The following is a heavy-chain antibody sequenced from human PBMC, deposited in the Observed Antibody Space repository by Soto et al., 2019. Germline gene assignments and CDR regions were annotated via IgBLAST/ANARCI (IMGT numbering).Heavy chain of an antibody. CDR3: ARGHYFGSGSTD. J-gene: IGHJ4*01. Sequence: TLSLTCAVSGDSISGGCFSWNWIRQSPGKGLEWIGYIYPSGTSYFNPSLKSRVSISLDKSRNQFSLRLSSMTAADTAVYYCARGHYFGSGSTDWGHGTLVTVSS. D-gene: IGHD3-10*01. V-gene: IGHV4-30-2*06. CDR1: GDSISGGCFS. CDR2: IYPSGTS.